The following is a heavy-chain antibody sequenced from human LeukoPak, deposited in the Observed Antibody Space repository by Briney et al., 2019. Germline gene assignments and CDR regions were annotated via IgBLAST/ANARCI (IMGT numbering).Heavy chain of an antibody. J-gene: IGHJ4*02. D-gene: IGHD3-10*01. CDR1: GYTFTGYY. V-gene: IGHV1-2*02. CDR2: INPNSGGT. Sequence: ASVKVSCKASGYTFTGYYMHWVRQAPGQGLEWMGWINPNSGGTNYAQKFQGRVTMTRDTSISTAYMELSRLRSDDTAVYYCARGEWVVRGVIRSFDYWGQGTLVTVSS. CDR3: ARGEWVVRGVIRSFDY.